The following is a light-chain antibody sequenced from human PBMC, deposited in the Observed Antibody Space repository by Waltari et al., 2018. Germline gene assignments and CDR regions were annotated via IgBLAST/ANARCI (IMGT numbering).Light chain of an antibody. CDR2: RDT. J-gene: IGLJ1*01. CDR1: RLGDKY. CDR3: QAWDSNAFYV. Sequence: SYDLTQQPSVSVSPGQTASITCSGDRLGDKYTSWYQQKPGQSPLLVIYRDTKRPSGIPERFSVSNSGNTATLTISGTQATDEADYYCQAWDSNAFYVFGTGTKVTVL. V-gene: IGLV3-1*01.